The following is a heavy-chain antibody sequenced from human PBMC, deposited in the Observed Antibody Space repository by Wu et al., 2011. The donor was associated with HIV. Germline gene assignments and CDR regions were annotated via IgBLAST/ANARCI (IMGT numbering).Heavy chain of an antibody. J-gene: IGHJ3*02. CDR2: IILIFGTA. CDR3: ARDLEYSTNWGXFDI. D-gene: IGHD6-13*01. Sequence: QVQLVQSGAEVKKPGASVKVSCKASGYTLTDYYMHWVRQAPGHGLEWLGRIILIFGTANYAQKFQGRVTITADESTSTAYMELSGLRSEDTAVYYCARDLEYSTNWGXFDIWGQGTMVTVSS. CDR1: GYTLTDYY. V-gene: IGHV1-69*19.